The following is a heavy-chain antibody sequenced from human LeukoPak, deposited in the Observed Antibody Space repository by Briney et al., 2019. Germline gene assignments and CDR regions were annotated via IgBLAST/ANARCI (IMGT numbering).Heavy chain of an antibody. CDR2: IYTSGDT. CDR3: ARAVAGLFAFDI. V-gene: IGHV4-61*02. Sequence: PSETLSLTCTVSGGSISSGSYYWSWIRQPAGKGLEWIGRIYTSGDTNYNPSLKSRVTISVDTSKNQFSLKLSSVTAADTAVYYCARAVAGLFAFDIWGQGTMVTVSS. D-gene: IGHD6-19*01. J-gene: IGHJ3*02. CDR1: GGSISSGSYY.